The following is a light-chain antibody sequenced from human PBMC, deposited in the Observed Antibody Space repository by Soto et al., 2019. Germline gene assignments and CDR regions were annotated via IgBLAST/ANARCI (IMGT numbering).Light chain of an antibody. V-gene: IGLV2-8*01. Sequence: QSVLTQPPSASGSPGQSATISCTGTSSDVGGYNYVSWYQQHPGKAPKLMIYEVSKRPSGVPDRFSGSKSGNTASLTVSGLQAEDEADYYCSSYGGSNNYVFGTGTKVTVL. CDR1: SSDVGGYNY. J-gene: IGLJ1*01. CDR2: EVS. CDR3: SSYGGSNNYV.